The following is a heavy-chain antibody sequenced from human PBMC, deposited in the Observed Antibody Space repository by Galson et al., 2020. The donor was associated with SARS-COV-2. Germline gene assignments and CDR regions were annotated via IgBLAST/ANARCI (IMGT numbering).Heavy chain of an antibody. Sequence: SQTLSLTCAISGDSVSSNSAAWNWIRQSPSRGLEWLGRTYYRSKWYNDYAVSVKSRITINPDTSKNQFSLQLNSVTPEDTAVYYCARDRVMYCSSWYGYYYDDYGMDGWGQGTTVTGSS. CDR3: ARDRVMYCSSWYGYYYDDYGMDG. CDR2: TYYRSKWYN. CDR1: GDSVSSNSAA. V-gene: IGHV6-1*01. D-gene: IGHD6-13*01. J-gene: IGHJ6*02.